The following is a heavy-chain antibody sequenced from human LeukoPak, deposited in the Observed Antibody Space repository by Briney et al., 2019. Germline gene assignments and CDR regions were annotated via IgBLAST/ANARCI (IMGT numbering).Heavy chain of an antibody. Sequence: GGSLRLSCAASGFTFSNAWMSWVRQAPGKGLEWVGRIKSKTDGGTTDYAAPVKGRFTISRDNSKNTLYLQMNSLRAEDTAVYYCAKRLDPPYYFDYWGQGTLVTVSS. CDR1: GFTFSNAW. D-gene: IGHD3/OR15-3a*01. J-gene: IGHJ4*02. CDR2: IKSKTDGGTT. V-gene: IGHV3-15*01. CDR3: AKRLDPPYYFDY.